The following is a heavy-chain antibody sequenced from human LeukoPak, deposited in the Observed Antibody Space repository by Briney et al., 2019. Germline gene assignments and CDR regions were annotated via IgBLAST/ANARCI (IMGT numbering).Heavy chain of an antibody. CDR1: GFTFSSYS. J-gene: IGHJ6*03. Sequence: PGGSLRLSCAASGFTFSSYSMNWVRQAPGKGLEWVSSISSSSGYIYYADSVKGRFTISRDNSKNTLYLQMNSLRAEDTAVYYCARGADYMDVWGKGTTVTVSS. CDR2: ISSSSGYI. CDR3: ARGADYMDV. V-gene: IGHV3-21*01.